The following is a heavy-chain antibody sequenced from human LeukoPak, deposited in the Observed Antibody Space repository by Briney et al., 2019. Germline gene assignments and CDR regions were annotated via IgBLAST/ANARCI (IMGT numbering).Heavy chain of an antibody. D-gene: IGHD2-2*01. CDR1: GFTFSHYW. Sequence: GGSLRLSCAASGFTFSHYWMDGVREAPRKGLVRVSRNESDGGRTSYADSLKGRFTISRDNAKNTLYLEMRRLRAEDTAVYYCAGVGHCSSTACFIDYWGQGTLVTVAS. J-gene: IGHJ4*02. CDR3: AGVGHCSSTACFIDY. V-gene: IGHV3-74*01. CDR2: NESDGGRT.